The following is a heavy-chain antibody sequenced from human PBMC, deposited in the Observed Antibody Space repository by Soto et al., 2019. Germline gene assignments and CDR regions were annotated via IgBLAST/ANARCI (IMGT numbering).Heavy chain of an antibody. Sequence: QLQLQESGSGLVEPSQTLSLTCAVSGGSISADGYSWSWIRQPPGKGLEWIGYIYPSGSTYYNPSLKSRVTISVDRSKNQFSLKLTSVTAADTAVYYWARDYGHNWFDPWGQGTLVTVSS. CDR1: GGSISADGYS. J-gene: IGHJ5*02. D-gene: IGHD4-17*01. CDR2: IYPSGST. V-gene: IGHV4-30-2*01. CDR3: ARDYGHNWFDP.